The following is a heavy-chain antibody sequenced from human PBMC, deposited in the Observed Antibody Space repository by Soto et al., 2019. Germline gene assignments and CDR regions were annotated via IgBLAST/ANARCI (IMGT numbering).Heavy chain of an antibody. CDR1: GGSISSGDYY. V-gene: IGHV4-30-4*01. Sequence: SETLSLTCTVSGGSISSGDYYWSWIRQPPGKGLEWIGYIYYSGSTHYNPSLKSRVTISVDTSKNQFSLKLSSVTAADTAVYYCARDAFAVAGLDYWGQGTLVTVSS. CDR3: ARDAFAVAGLDY. CDR2: IYYSGST. D-gene: IGHD6-19*01. J-gene: IGHJ4*02.